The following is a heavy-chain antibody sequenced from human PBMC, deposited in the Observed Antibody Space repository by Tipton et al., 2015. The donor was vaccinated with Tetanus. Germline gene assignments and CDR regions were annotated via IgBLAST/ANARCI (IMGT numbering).Heavy chain of an antibody. CDR1: GYTFTHYY. V-gene: IGHV1-46*04. CDR2: IYPSDGST. J-gene: IGHJ4*02. D-gene: IGHD3-10*01. Sequence: QSGPEVKKPGASVKVSCKTSGYTFTHYYLHWVRQAPGQGLEWMGMIYPSDGSTSYAQKLQGRVTMTRDTPTSTVYMELSSLRSEDTAVYYCARVVRGSGSHIRAVDYWGQGTLVTVSS. CDR3: ARVVRGSGSHIRAVDY.